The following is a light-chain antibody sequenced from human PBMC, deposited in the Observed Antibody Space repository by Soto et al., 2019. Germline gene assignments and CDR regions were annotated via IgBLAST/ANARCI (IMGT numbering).Light chain of an antibody. CDR3: QQYKNWPLT. V-gene: IGKV3-15*01. Sequence: DIVMTQSPATMSVSPGERATLSCRASESVSSSLAWYQQKPGQAPSLLVYGASTRATGIPARFSGSGSGTAFTLTISSLQSEDFAVYYCQQYKNWPLTFGPGTKVDIK. CDR1: ESVSSS. J-gene: IGKJ3*01. CDR2: GAS.